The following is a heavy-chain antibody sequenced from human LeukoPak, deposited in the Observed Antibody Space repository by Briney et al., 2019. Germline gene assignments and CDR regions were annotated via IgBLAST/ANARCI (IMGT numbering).Heavy chain of an antibody. J-gene: IGHJ4*02. D-gene: IGHD2-2*01. CDR2: VDPEDGET. CDR3: ARVYCSSTSCHYYFDY. V-gene: IGHV1-69-2*01. CDR1: GDTFTDYY. Sequence: LGASVKVSCKASGDTFTDYYIHWVQQAPKKGLEWMGRVDPEDGETIYAEKFQGRVTITRDTSASTAYMELSSLRSEDTAVYYCARVYCSSTSCHYYFDYWGQGTLVTVSS.